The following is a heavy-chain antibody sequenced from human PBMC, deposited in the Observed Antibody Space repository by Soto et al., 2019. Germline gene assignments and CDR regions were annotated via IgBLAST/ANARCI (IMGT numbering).Heavy chain of an antibody. CDR3: ARDYYFDP. J-gene: IGHJ5*02. CDR2: INPSGGST. CDR1: GYSLTSYY. D-gene: IGHD3-10*01. V-gene: IGHV1-46*01. Sequence: GASVKLSCKACGYSLTSYYMLWVRQAPGQGLEWMGIINPSGGSTSYAQKFQGRVTMTRDTSTSTVYMELSSLRSEDTAVYYCARDYYFDPWGKGPLVTVPQ.